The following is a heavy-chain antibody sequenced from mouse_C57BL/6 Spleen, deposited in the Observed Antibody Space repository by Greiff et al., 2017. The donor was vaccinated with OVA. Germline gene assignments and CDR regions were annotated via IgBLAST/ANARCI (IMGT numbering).Heavy chain of an antibody. V-gene: IGHV1-15*01. J-gene: IGHJ3*01. Sequence: QVQLQQSGAELVRPGASVTLSCKASGYTFTDYEMHWVKQTPVHGLEWIGAIDPETGGTAYNQKFKGKAILTADKSSSTAYMELRSLTSEDSAVYYCTRGILRSPAYWGQGTLVTVSA. CDR3: TRGILRSPAY. CDR1: GYTFTDYE. CDR2: IDPETGGT. D-gene: IGHD1-1*01.